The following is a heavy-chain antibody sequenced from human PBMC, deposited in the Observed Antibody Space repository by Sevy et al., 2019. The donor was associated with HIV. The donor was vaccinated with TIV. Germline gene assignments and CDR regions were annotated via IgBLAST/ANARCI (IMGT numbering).Heavy chain of an antibody. Sequence: RGSLRLSCAVSGFTFSSYSMNWVRQVPGKGLEWVSSISASSTYICHTDSVKGRFTISRDNAKNSLYLQMNSLRAEDTALYYCARDEGKMQQREGWIAPWGQGTLVTVSS. CDR3: ARDEGKMQQREGWIAP. D-gene: IGHD6-13*01. J-gene: IGHJ5*02. CDR2: ISASSTYI. V-gene: IGHV3-21*01. CDR1: GFTFSSYS.